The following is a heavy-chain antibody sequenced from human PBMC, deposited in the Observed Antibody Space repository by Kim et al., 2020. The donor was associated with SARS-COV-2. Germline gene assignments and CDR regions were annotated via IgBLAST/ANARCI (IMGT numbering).Heavy chain of an antibody. J-gene: IGHJ3*02. CDR1: GFTFSSYA. CDR2: ISYDGSNK. Sequence: GGSLRLSCAASGFTFSSYAMHWVRQAPGKGLEWVAVISYDGSNKYYADSVKGRFTISRDNSKNTLYLQMNSLRAEDTAVYYCARTAVRGALNDAFDIWGQGTMVTVSS. CDR3: ARTAVRGALNDAFDI. D-gene: IGHD3-10*01. V-gene: IGHV3-30*04.